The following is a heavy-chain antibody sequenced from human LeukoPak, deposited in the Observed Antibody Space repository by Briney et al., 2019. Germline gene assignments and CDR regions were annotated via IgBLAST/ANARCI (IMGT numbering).Heavy chain of an antibody. CDR3: ARARYYYGSGSSNDAFDI. CDR1: GFTFSSYA. D-gene: IGHD3-10*01. CDR2: ISYDGSNK. J-gene: IGHJ3*02. V-gene: IGHV3-30-3*01. Sequence: PGGSLRLSCTASGFTFSSYAMHWVRQAPGKGLEWVAIISYDGSNKYYADSVKGRFTISRDNSKNTLYLQMNSLRAEDTAVYYCARARYYYGSGSSNDAFDIWGQGTMVTVSS.